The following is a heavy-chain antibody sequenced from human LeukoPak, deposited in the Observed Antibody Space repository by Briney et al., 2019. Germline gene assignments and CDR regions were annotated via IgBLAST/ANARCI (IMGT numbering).Heavy chain of an antibody. J-gene: IGHJ4*02. CDR3: SQGSGQYFHY. D-gene: IGHD2-15*01. CDR1: GLTLSDVW. CDR2: IRSKTAGGTT. Sequence: PGGSLRLSCAVSGLTLSDVWMNWVRQAPGKGLEWVGRIRSKTAGGTTDFAAPVKGRFAIFRDDSENTVYLQMNSLTVEDTAVYYCSQGSGQYFHYWGQGTLDTVSS. V-gene: IGHV3-15*07.